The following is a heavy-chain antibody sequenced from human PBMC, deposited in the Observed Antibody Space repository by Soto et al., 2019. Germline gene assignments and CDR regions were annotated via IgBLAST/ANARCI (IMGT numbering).Heavy chain of an antibody. Sequence: QVQLQQWGAGLLKPSETVSLTCAVYGGSFIGYYGTWIRQSPGKGLEWIGEINHSGSTNYNPSLKSRVTISADTSKNQFSLRLSSVTAADTAVYYCATLGHYDFWSGFRKGNWFDPWGQGTLVTVSS. D-gene: IGHD3-3*01. CDR3: ATLGHYDFWSGFRKGNWFDP. J-gene: IGHJ5*02. V-gene: IGHV4-34*01. CDR2: INHSGST. CDR1: GGSFIGYY.